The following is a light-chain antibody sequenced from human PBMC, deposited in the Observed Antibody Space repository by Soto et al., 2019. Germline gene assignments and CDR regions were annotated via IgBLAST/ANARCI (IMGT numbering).Light chain of an antibody. J-gene: IGKJ1*01. CDR1: RTIAGY. Sequence: DIQMTQSPSSLSASVGDRVTITCRASRTIAGYVNWYQQRPGEAPNLLIYAASSLQSGVPSRFRGSGSGTDFTLTINSLQPEDFATFYCQQTYSTPETFGQGTKVEIK. CDR3: QQTYSTPET. V-gene: IGKV1-39*01. CDR2: AAS.